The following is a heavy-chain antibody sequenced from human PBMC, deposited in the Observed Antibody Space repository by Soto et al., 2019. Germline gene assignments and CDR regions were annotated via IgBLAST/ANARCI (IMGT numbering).Heavy chain of an antibody. CDR2: MNPNSGNT. V-gene: IGHV1-8*01. Sequence: ASVKVSCKASGYTFTSYDINWVRQATRQGLEWMGWMNPNSGNTGYAQKFQGRVTMTRNTSISTAYMELSSLRSEDTAVYYCAGGRLPQTYSYYYRDVGGKGTTAPVSS. CDR1: GYTFTSYD. CDR3: AGGRLPQTYSYYYRDV. J-gene: IGHJ6*03. D-gene: IGHD6-25*01.